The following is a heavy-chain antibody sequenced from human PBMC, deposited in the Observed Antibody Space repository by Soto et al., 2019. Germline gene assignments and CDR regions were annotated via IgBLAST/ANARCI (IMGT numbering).Heavy chain of an antibody. CDR2: IDPSDSYT. V-gene: IGHV5-10-1*01. Sequence: RVWWXVAGYNCTGYGGSWVRQKTGKGLEWMGRIDPSDSYTNYSPSFQGHVTISADKSISTAYLQWSSLKASDTAMYYCARFEVRGSSGTGGMGVPGQGPT. CDR1: GYNCTGYG. J-gene: IGHJ6*02. D-gene: IGHD6-19*01. CDR3: ARFEVRGSSGTGGMGV.